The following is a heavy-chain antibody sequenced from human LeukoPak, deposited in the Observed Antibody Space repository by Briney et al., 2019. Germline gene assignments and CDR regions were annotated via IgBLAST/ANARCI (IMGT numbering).Heavy chain of an antibody. D-gene: IGHD2-15*01. CDR3: ARGYQGSGHFDY. Sequence: GGSLRLSCAVPGFTVSSNYMSWVRQAPGKGLEWVSVIYSGGSTYYADSVKGRFTISRDNSKNTLYLQMNSLRAEDTAVYYCARGYQGSGHFDYWGQGTLVTVSS. CDR2: IYSGGST. CDR1: GFTVSSNY. V-gene: IGHV3-53*01. J-gene: IGHJ4*02.